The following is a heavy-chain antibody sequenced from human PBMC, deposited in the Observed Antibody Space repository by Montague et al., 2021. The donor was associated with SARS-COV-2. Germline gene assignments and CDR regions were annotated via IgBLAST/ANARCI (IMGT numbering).Heavy chain of an antibody. D-gene: IGHD1-26*01. Sequence: PALVKPTQTLTLTCTFSGFSLSTSGVGVGWIRQPPGKALEWLALIYWDDDKRYSPSLKSRHTITKDTSKNQVVLTVTNMDPVDTATYYCAHRRLHTGSFDYWGQGALVTVAS. J-gene: IGHJ4*02. CDR3: AHRRLHTGSFDY. V-gene: IGHV2-5*02. CDR1: GFSLSTSGVG. CDR2: IYWDDDK.